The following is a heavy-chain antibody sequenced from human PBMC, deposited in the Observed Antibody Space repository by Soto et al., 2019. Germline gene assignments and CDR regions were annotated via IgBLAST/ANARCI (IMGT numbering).Heavy chain of an antibody. CDR3: ARDLAPYCTNGVCYGMDV. CDR1: GFTFSRYG. V-gene: IGHV3-33*01. D-gene: IGHD2-8*01. Sequence: QVQLVESGGGVVQPGRSLRLSCAASGFTFSRYGMHWVRQAPDKGLEWVAVIWYDGSNKYYADSVKGRFTISRDNSKYTLYLQMNSLRAEDTAVYYCARDLAPYCTNGVCYGMDVWGQGTTVTVSS. J-gene: IGHJ6*02. CDR2: IWYDGSNK.